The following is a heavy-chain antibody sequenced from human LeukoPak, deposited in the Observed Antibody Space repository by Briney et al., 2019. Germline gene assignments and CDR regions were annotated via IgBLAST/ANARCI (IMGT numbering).Heavy chain of an antibody. CDR3: ARLGSAYCGGDCYSDPNYFDY. Sequence: GASAKVSCKASGYTFTSYGISWVRQAPGQGLEWMGWISAYNGNTNYAQKFQGRVTMTTDIFTSTAYMELSSLRSEDTAVYYCARLGSAYCGGDCYSDPNYFDYWGQGTLVTVSS. CDR1: GYTFTSYG. CDR2: ISAYNGNT. J-gene: IGHJ4*02. D-gene: IGHD2-21*02. V-gene: IGHV1-18*01.